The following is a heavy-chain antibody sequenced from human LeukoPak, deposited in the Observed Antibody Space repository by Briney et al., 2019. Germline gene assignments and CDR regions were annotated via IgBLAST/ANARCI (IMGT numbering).Heavy chain of an antibody. CDR2: INSDGITT. Sequence: GGSLRLSCAASGFTFSSYWMHWVRQAPGRGLVWVSRINSDGITTNYADSVKGRFTISRDNAKNTLYLQMNSLRAEDTAVYYCARGATVTTRNAFDIWGQGTMVTVSS. CDR1: GFTFSSYW. V-gene: IGHV3-74*01. D-gene: IGHD4-17*01. CDR3: ARGATVTTRNAFDI. J-gene: IGHJ3*02.